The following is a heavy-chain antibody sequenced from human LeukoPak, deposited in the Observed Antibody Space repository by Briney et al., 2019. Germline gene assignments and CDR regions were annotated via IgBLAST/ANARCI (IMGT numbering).Heavy chain of an antibody. CDR3: ARHRIESGYDYGGIDY. V-gene: IGHV3-21*01. J-gene: IGHJ4*02. Sequence: KPGGSLRLSCAASGFTFSSYSMNWVRQAPGKGLEWVSSISSSSSYIFYADSMRGRFTISRDNAKNSLYLQMNSLRAEDTAVYYCARHRIESGYDYGGIDYWGQGTLVTVSS. CDR1: GFTFSSYS. D-gene: IGHD5-12*01. CDR2: ISSSSSYI.